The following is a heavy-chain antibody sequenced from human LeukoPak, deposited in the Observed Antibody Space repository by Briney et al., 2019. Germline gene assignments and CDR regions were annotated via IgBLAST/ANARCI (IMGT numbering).Heavy chain of an antibody. CDR3: ARDYASGGYPIGY. V-gene: IGHV3-48*02. Sequence: PGGSLRLSCAAPGFTFSSHSLSWVRQAPGKGLEWVSYISSSSTTYYAESVKGRFTISRDNAKNSLYLQMSSLRDGDTAVYFCARDYASGGYPIGYWGQGTLVTVSS. J-gene: IGHJ4*02. D-gene: IGHD3-16*01. CDR1: GFTFSSHS. CDR2: ISSSSTT.